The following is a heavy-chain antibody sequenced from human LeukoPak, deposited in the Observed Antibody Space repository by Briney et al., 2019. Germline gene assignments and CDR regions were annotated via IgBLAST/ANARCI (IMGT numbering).Heavy chain of an antibody. CDR1: GFTFDDYG. CDR3: AISCSSTSCYGRDV. D-gene: IGHD2-2*01. J-gene: IGHJ6*04. Sequence: PGGSLRLSCAASGFTFDDYGMSWVRQAPGKGLEWVSGINWKGGSTGYADSVKGRFTISRDNAKNSLYLQMNSLRAEDTALYHCAISCSSTSCYGRDVWGKGTSVTVSS. CDR2: INWKGGST. V-gene: IGHV3-20*01.